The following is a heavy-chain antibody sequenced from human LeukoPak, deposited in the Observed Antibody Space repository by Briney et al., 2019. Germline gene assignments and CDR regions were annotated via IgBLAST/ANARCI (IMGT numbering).Heavy chain of an antibody. Sequence: GGSLRLSCAASGFTFSSYAMSWVRQAPGKGLEWVSAISGSGGSTYYADSVKGRFTISRDNSKNTLYLQMNSLRAEDTAVYYCAKTPMGYFDWLFPTPFDYWGQGTLVTVSS. D-gene: IGHD3-9*01. CDR3: AKTPMGYFDWLFPTPFDY. V-gene: IGHV3-23*01. J-gene: IGHJ4*02. CDR2: ISGSGGST. CDR1: GFTFSSYA.